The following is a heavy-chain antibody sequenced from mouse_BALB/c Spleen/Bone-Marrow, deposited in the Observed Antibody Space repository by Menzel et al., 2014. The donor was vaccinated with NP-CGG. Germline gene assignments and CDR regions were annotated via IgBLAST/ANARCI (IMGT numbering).Heavy chain of an antibody. CDR2: ISYSGST. J-gene: IGHJ4*01. CDR1: GYSITSDYA. Sequence: DLKLQESGPGLVKPSQSLSLTCTVTGYSITSDYAWNWLRQFPGNKLEWIGYISYSGSTSYNPSLKSRISITRDTSKNQFFLQLNSVTTEDTATYYCARDRGMDYWGQGTSVTVSS. V-gene: IGHV3-2*02. CDR3: ARDRGMDY.